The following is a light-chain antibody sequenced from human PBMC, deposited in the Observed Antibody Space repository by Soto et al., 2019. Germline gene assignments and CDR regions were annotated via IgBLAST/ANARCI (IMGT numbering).Light chain of an antibody. CDR2: DAS. CDR1: QSVSRY. V-gene: IGKV3-11*01. J-gene: IGKJ5*01. CDR3: QQRSNWPIT. Sequence: EIVLTQSPATLSLSPGDRATLSCRASQSVSRYLVWYQQKPGRAPRLLIYDASNRATGIPARSRGSGSGTDFTLSISSLEPEDFAIYYCQQRSNWPITFGQGTRLEIK.